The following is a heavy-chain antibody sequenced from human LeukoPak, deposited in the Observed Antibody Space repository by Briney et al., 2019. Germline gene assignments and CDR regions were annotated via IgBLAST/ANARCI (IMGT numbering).Heavy chain of an antibody. D-gene: IGHD5-12*01. J-gene: IGHJ4*02. Sequence: GPLRLSCAASGFTFSSYAMSWVRQAPGKGLEWVSAISGSGYSTYYADFVKGRFTISRDNSKNTLYLQMNSLRAEDTAVYYCAKEAGYSGYDYPDYWGQGTLVTVSS. V-gene: IGHV3-23*01. CDR1: GFTFSSYA. CDR2: ISGSGYST. CDR3: AKEAGYSGYDYPDY.